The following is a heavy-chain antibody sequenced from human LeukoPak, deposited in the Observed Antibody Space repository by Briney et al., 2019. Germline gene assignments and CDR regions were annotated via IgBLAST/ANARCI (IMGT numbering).Heavy chain of an antibody. CDR1: GYTLTELS. V-gene: IGHV1-24*01. Sequence: ASVKVSCKVSGYTLTELSMHWVRQAPGKGLEWMGGFDPEDGETIYAQKFQGRVTMTEDTSTDTAYMELSSLRSEDTAVYYRATTPYCSGGSCYLRGYYYYGMDVWGQGTTVTVSS. CDR3: ATTPYCSGGSCYLRGYYYYGMDV. CDR2: FDPEDGET. D-gene: IGHD2-15*01. J-gene: IGHJ6*02.